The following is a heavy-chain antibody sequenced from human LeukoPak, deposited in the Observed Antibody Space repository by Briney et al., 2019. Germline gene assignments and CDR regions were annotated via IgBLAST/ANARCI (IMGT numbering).Heavy chain of an antibody. CDR3: ARLHSGYDYEGSDY. Sequence: PSETLSLTCTVSGGSISSYYWSWIRQPPGKGLEWIGYIYYSGGTNYNPSLKSRVTISVDTSKNQFSLKLSSVTAADTAVYYCARLHSGYDYEGSDYWGQGTLVTVSS. J-gene: IGHJ4*02. CDR2: IYYSGGT. CDR1: GGSISSYY. V-gene: IGHV4-59*01. D-gene: IGHD5-12*01.